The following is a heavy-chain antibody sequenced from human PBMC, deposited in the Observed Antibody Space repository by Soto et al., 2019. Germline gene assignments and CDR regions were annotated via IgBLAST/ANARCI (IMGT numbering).Heavy chain of an antibody. D-gene: IGHD5-12*01. CDR3: ARDQGGWLQTPDAFDI. J-gene: IGHJ3*02. V-gene: IGHV1-2*04. CDR1: GYTFTGYY. Sequence: ASVKVSCKASGYTFTGYYMHWVRQAPGQGLEWMGWINPNSGGTNYAQKFQGWVTMTRDTSISTAYMELSRLRSDDTAVYYCARDQGGWLQTPDAFDIWGQGXMVTVSS. CDR2: INPNSGGT.